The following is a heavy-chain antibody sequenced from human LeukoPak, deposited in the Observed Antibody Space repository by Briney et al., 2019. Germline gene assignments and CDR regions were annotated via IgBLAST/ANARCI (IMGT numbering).Heavy chain of an antibody. J-gene: IGHJ1*01. CDR2: INTGNGNT. V-gene: IGHV1-3*04. Sequence: ASVKVSCKTSGYTFTNYGMHWVRQAPRQSLEWMGWINTGNGNTKSSQKFQDRVALTRDTSASTAYMELNSLSSEDTAVYYCARVPLHDASGRYYPHWGQGALVTVSS. CDR1: GYTFTNYG. CDR3: ARVPLHDASGRYYPH. D-gene: IGHD3-22*01.